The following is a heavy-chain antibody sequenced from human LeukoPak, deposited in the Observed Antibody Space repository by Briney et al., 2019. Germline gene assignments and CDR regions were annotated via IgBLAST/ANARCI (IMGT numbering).Heavy chain of an antibody. J-gene: IGHJ3*02. CDR2: IFYSGST. CDR1: GGSISSSSYY. D-gene: IGHD6-13*01. Sequence: SETLSLTCTVSGGSISSSSYYWGWIRQPPGKGLEWIGSIFYSGSTYYNPSLESRVTISVDTSKNQFSLKLSSVTAADTAVYYCARSQQLVRAFDIWGQGTMVTVSS. V-gene: IGHV4-39*07. CDR3: ARSQQLVRAFDI.